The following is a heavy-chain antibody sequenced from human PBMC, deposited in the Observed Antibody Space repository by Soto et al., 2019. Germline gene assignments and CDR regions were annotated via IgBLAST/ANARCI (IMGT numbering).Heavy chain of an antibody. D-gene: IGHD2-21*02. CDR1: GWSISSYY. J-gene: IGHJ6*02. CDR3: ARDLWGYCGTDCYPLDV. V-gene: IGHV4-59*01. Sequence: PSETLSLTCTVSGWSISSYYWSWIRQPPGKGLEWIGYIYYSGSTNYNPSLKSRVTISVDTSKNQFSLKLNSVTAADTAVYYCARDLWGYCGTDCYPLDVWGQGTTVTVPS. CDR2: IYYSGST.